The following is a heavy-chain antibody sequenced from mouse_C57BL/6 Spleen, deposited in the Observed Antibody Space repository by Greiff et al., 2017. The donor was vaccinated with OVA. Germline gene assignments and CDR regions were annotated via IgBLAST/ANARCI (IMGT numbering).Heavy chain of an antibody. Sequence: QVQLQQPGAELVKPGASVKLSCKASGYTFTSYWMQWVKQRPGQGLEWIGEIDPSDSYTNYNQKFKGKATLTVDTSSSTAYMQLSSLTSEDSAVYYCASVDYDDWGQGTTLTVSS. D-gene: IGHD2-4*01. CDR3: ASVDYDD. J-gene: IGHJ2*01. CDR1: GYTFTSYW. V-gene: IGHV1-50*01. CDR2: IDPSDSYT.